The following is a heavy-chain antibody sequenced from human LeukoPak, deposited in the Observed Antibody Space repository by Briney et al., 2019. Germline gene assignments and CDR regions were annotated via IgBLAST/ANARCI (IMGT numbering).Heavy chain of an antibody. CDR1: GFAFGNYD. CDR2: ISGSGGST. Sequence: GGSLRLSCAASGFAFGNYDMSWVRQAPGKGLEWVSAISGSGGSTYYADSVKGRFTISRDNSKNTLYLQMNSLRAEDTAVYYCAKGKDSSGWYPPEYYYYGMDVWGQGTTVTVSS. J-gene: IGHJ6*02. CDR3: AKGKDSSGWYPPEYYYYGMDV. D-gene: IGHD6-19*01. V-gene: IGHV3-23*01.